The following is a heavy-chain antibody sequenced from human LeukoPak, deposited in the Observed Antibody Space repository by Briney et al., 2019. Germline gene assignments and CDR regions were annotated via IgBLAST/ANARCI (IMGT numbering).Heavy chain of an antibody. Sequence: ASVKVSCKASGYSITGYYMHWVRQAPGQGLEWMGWINTRSGGTKTAQNFQGRVTMTRDTSITTVYMELNSLISDDTAVYFCARGRGDYDCPDTWGQGTLVTVSS. J-gene: IGHJ5*02. V-gene: IGHV1-2*02. CDR3: ARGRGDYDCPDT. CDR1: GYSITGYY. CDR2: INTRSGGT. D-gene: IGHD2-21*02.